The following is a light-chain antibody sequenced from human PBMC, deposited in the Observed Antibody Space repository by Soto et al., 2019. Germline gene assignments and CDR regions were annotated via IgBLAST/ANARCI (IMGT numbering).Light chain of an antibody. CDR2: DAS. CDR1: QGVGSY. J-gene: IGKJ4*01. V-gene: IGKV3-11*01. Sequence: EILLTQFPATLSLSPGERATLSCRASQGVGSYLAWYQQKPGQAPRLLIYDASHRATDIPARFSGSGSGTDFTLTISSLEPEDFAVYYCQQRSDWPPGTFGGGTKVDIK. CDR3: QQRSDWPPGT.